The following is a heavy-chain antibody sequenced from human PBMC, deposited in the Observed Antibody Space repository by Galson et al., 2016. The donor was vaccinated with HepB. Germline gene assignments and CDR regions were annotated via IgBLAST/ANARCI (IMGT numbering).Heavy chain of an antibody. CDR2: ISYDGSNK. V-gene: IGHV3-30-3*01. J-gene: IGHJ4*02. D-gene: IGHD3-16*01. CDR3: LTEAGDF. CDR1: GFTFNTYT. Sequence: SLRLSCAASGFTFNTYTIHWVRQAPGKGLEWVAVISYDGSNKYYTDSVRGRFTVSRDNSKNTVFLQMNSLKPDDTATYYCLTEAGDFWGQGTLVIVS.